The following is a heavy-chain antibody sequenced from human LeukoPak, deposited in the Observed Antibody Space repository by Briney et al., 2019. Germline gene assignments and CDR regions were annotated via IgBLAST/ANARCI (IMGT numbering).Heavy chain of an antibody. CDR3: AXXXXXSFDTPYRYFDY. CDR2: IYYTGST. Sequence: SETLSLTCTISGGSIDTYYWSWIRQPPGKGLEWIGYIYYTGSTSYNPSLKSRVTMSLDTSKNQFSLKRSSVTAADAAVYYCAXXXXXSFDTPYRYFDYWAQGTLVTVSS. CDR1: GGSIDTYY. J-gene: IGHJ4*02. D-gene: IGHD3-9*01. V-gene: IGHV4-59*01.